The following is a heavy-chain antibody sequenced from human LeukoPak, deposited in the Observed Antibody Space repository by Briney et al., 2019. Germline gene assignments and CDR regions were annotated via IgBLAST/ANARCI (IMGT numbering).Heavy chain of an antibody. J-gene: IGHJ5*02. CDR3: ARDRPFPTSEHAPIFGVVKHNWFDP. CDR1: GYTFTSYG. CDR2: ISAYNGNT. D-gene: IGHD3-3*01. V-gene: IGHV1-18*01. Sequence: ASVKVSCKASGYTFTSYGISWVRQAPGQGLEWMGWISAYNGNTNYAQKLQGRVTMTTDTSTSTAYMELRSLRSDDTAVYYCARDRPFPTSEHAPIFGVVKHNWFDPWGQGTLVTVSS.